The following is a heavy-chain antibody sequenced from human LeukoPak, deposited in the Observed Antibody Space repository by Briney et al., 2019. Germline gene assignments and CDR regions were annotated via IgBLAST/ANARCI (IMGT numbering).Heavy chain of an antibody. CDR1: GFTFSTYG. V-gene: IGHV3-30*03. J-gene: IGHJ4*02. Sequence: PGGSLRLSCAASGFTFSTYGMHWVRQAPGKGLEWVADILYDGSDKYYADSVKGRFTISRDNSKNTLYLQMNSLRAEDTAVYYCAREYSYGYDYFDYWGQGTLVTVSS. D-gene: IGHD5-18*01. CDR2: ILYDGSDK. CDR3: AREYSYGYDYFDY.